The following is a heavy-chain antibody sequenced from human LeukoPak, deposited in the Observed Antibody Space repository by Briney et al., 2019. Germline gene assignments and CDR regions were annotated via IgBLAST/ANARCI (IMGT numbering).Heavy chain of an antibody. Sequence: TSETLSLTCTVSGGSISSYYWSWIRQPPGKGLEWIGYIYYSGSTNYNPSLKSRVTISVDTSKNQFSLKLSSVTAADTAVYYCARDDRIVGAFDIWGQGTMVTVSS. V-gene: IGHV4-59*01. CDR2: IYYSGST. CDR1: GGSISSYY. D-gene: IGHD2-21*01. J-gene: IGHJ3*02. CDR3: ARDDRIVGAFDI.